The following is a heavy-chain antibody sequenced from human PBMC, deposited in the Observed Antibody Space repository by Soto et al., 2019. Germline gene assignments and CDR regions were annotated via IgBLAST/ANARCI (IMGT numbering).Heavy chain of an antibody. D-gene: IGHD6-13*01. CDR2: IIPIFGTA. J-gene: IGHJ6*02. CDR3: ARGRSRGQQLVYYYYGMDV. V-gene: IGHV1-69*06. CDR1: GGTFSSYA. Sequence: GASVKDSCKASGGTFSSYAISWVRQAPGQGLEWMGGIIPIFGTANYAQKFQGRVTITADKSTSTAYMELSSLRSEDTAVYYCARGRSRGQQLVYYYYGMDVWGQGTTVTVSS.